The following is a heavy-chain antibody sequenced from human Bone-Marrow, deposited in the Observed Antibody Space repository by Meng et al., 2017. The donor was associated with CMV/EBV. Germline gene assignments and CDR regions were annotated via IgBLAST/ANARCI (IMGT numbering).Heavy chain of an antibody. CDR3: ARVLPLYYYYGVDV. CDR2: IYHSGST. Sequence: GSLRLSCAVSGGSISSSNWWSWVRQPPGKGLEWIGEIYHSGSTNYNPSLKSRVTISVDKSKNQFSLKLSSVTAADTAMYFCARVLPLYYYYGVDVWGQGTTVTVSS. V-gene: IGHV4-4*01. CDR1: GGSISSSNW. J-gene: IGHJ6*02.